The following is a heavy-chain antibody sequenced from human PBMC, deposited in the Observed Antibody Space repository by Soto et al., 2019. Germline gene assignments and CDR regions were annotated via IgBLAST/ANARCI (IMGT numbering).Heavy chain of an antibody. D-gene: IGHD3-22*01. CDR3: ATMSSSGYPLDY. CDR2: IYYTGRT. CDR1: GGSVSSGSYY. J-gene: IGHJ4*02. V-gene: IGHV4-61*01. Sequence: QVQLQESGPGLVKPSETLSLTCIVSGGSVSSGSYYWSWIRQPPGKGLEWIGFIYYTGRTSYNPSLKRRVTISVDPSNNQFSLKLSSVTAADTAVYFCATMSSSGYPLDYWGRGTLVTVSS.